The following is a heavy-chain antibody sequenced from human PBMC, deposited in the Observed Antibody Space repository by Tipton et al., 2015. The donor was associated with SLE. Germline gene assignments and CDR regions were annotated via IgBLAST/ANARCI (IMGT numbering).Heavy chain of an antibody. CDR3: ARPYYGGTIDAFDI. D-gene: IGHD4-23*01. V-gene: IGHV4-38-2*02. CDR1: GYSISSGYY. J-gene: IGHJ3*02. Sequence: TLSLTCTVSGYSISSGYYWGWIRQPPGKGLEWIGRIYTSGSTNYNPSLKSRVTISVDTSKNQFSLKLSSATAADTAVYYCARPYYGGTIDAFDIWGQGTMVTVSS. CDR2: IYTSGST.